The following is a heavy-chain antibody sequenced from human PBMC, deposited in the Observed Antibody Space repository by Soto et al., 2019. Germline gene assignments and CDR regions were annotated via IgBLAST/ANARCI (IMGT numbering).Heavy chain of an antibody. D-gene: IGHD2-2*02. CDR2: IYHSGST. J-gene: IGHJ6*03. CDR3: ASRSYCSSTSCYIYYYMDV. V-gene: IGHV4-4*02. CDR1: SGSISSSNW. Sequence: QVQLQESGPGLVKPSGTLSLTCAVSSGSISSSNWWSWVRQPPGKGLEWIGEIYHSGSTNYNPSLKSRVTLSVDKSKRQFALKLSSVTAADTAVYYCASRSYCSSTSCYIYYYMDVWGKGTTVTVSS.